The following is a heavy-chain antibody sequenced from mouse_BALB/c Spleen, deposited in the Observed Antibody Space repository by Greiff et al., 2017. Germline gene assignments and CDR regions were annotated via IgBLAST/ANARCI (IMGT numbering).Heavy chain of an antibody. CDR3: ARPYYGAEAY. CDR2: ISYSGST. CDR1: GDSITSGY. Sequence: EVKVVESGPSLVKPSQTLSLTCSVTGDSITSGYWNWIRKFPGNKLEYMGYISYSGSTYYNPSLKSRISITRDTSKNQYYLQLNSVTTEDTATYYCARPYYGAEAYWGQGTLVTVSA. V-gene: IGHV3-8*02. D-gene: IGHD1-2*01. J-gene: IGHJ3*01.